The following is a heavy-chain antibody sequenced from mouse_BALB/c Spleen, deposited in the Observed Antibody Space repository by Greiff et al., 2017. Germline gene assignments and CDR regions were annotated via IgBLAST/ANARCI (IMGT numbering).Heavy chain of an antibody. Sequence: EVMLVESGGGLVKPGGSLKLSCAASGFAFSSYDMSWVRQTPEKRLEWVAYISSGGGSTYYPDTVKGRFTISRDNAKNTLYLQMSSLKSEDTAMYYCARYDYDYFDYWGQGTTLTVSS. V-gene: IGHV5-12-1*01. CDR3: ARYDYDYFDY. CDR1: GFAFSSYD. J-gene: IGHJ2*01. CDR2: ISSGGGST. D-gene: IGHD2-4*01.